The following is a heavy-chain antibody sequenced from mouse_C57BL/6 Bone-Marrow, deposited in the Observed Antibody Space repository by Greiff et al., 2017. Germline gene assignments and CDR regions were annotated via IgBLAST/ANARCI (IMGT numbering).Heavy chain of an antibody. CDR2: ISYDGSN. V-gene: IGHV3-6*01. CDR1: GYSITSGYY. Sequence: ESGPGLVKPSQSLSLTCSVTGYSITSGYYWNWIRQFPGNKLEWMGYISYDGSNNYNPSLKNRISITRDTSKTHFFLKLNSVTTEDTATYYCASEGYGSFFDYWGQGSTLTVSS. D-gene: IGHD1-1*01. CDR3: ASEGYGSFFDY. J-gene: IGHJ2*01.